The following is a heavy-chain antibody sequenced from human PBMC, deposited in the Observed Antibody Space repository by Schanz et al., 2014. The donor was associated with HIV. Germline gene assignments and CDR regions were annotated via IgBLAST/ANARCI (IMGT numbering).Heavy chain of an antibody. V-gene: IGHV4-34*01. Sequence: QVQLQQWGTGLLRPSQTLSLTCAVYGGSLSDNYWNWIRQTPGKGLEWLVEMNESGGKNYNRALASRIVVSVDTSKNQFSLHLTSVIDADTGIYFCVRGSTVFDSWGPGTLVTVSS. CDR2: MNESGGK. CDR1: GGSLSDNY. CDR3: VRGSTVFDS. J-gene: IGHJ4*02. D-gene: IGHD2-2*01.